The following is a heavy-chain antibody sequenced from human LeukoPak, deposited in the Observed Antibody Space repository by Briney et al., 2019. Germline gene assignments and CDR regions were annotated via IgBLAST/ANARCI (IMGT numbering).Heavy chain of an antibody. Sequence: ASVRVSCKASAYTFTGYYMHWVRQAPGQGLEWMGILNPSGGSTSYAQKFQGRVTMTRDTSTSTVYMELSSLRSEDTAVYYCARVREGYDFWSGSGGFDYWGQGTLVTVSS. D-gene: IGHD3-3*01. V-gene: IGHV1-46*01. CDR1: AYTFTGYY. CDR3: ARVREGYDFWSGSGGFDY. CDR2: LNPSGGST. J-gene: IGHJ4*02.